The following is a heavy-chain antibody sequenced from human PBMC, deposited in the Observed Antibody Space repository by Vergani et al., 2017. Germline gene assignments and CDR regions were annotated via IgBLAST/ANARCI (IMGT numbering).Heavy chain of an antibody. CDR3: ARVSGIAARPGPDY. CDR2: INHSGST. J-gene: IGHJ4*02. CDR1: GGSFSGYY. V-gene: IGHV4-34*01. D-gene: IGHD6-6*01. Sequence: QVQLQQWGAGLLKPSETLSLTCAVDGGSFSGYYWSWIRQPPGKGLEWIVEINHSGSTNYNPSLKSRVTISVDTSKNQFSLKLSSVTAADTAVYYCARVSGIAARPGPDYWGQGTLVTVSS.